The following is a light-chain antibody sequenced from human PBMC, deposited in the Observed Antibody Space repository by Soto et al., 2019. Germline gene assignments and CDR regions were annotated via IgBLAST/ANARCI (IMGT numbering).Light chain of an antibody. J-gene: IGKJ1*01. CDR2: DAS. V-gene: IGKV3-15*01. CDR1: QNVGSS. CDR3: QHYFHWRA. Sequence: EIVMTQSPPTLSVSPGDGAVLSCRASQNVGSSLAWYQQKPGQIPRLLIYDASTRATGIPSRFSGSGSGTDFTLTISSLQSEDFAVYYCQHYFHWRAFGQGTKVDIK.